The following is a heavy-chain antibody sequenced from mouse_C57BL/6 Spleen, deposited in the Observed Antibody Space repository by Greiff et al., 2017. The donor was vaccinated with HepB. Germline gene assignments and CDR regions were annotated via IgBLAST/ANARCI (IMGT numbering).Heavy chain of an antibody. CDR2: INPSTGGT. J-gene: IGHJ2*01. V-gene: IGHV1-42*01. CDR3: ARGWDPYYFDY. D-gene: IGHD4-1*01. Sequence: EVQLQQSGPELVKPGASVKISCKASGYSFTGYYMNWVKQSPEKSLEWIGEINPSTGGTTYNQKFKAKATLTVDKSSSTAYMQLKSLTSEDSAVYYGARGWDPYYFDYWGQGTTLTVSS. CDR1: GYSFTGYY.